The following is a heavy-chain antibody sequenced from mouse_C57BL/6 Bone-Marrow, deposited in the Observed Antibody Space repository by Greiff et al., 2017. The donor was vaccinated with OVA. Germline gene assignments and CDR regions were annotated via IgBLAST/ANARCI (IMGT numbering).Heavy chain of an antibody. CDR2: INPSSGYT. CDR1: GYTFTSYW. V-gene: IGHV1-7*01. Sequence: VQGVESGAELAKPGASVKLSCKASGYTFTSYWMHWVKQRPGQGLEWIGYINPSSGYTKYNQKFKDKATLTADKSSSTAYMQLSSLTYEDSAVYYCTKGDRVYYFDYWGQGTTLTVSS. CDR3: TKGDRVYYFDY. D-gene: IGHD3-3*01. J-gene: IGHJ2*01.